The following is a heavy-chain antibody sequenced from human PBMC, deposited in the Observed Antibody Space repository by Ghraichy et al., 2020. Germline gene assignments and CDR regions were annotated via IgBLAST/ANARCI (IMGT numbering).Heavy chain of an antibody. D-gene: IGHD2-21*01. CDR1: GGTFSSYT. CDR3: ARGDDAGHIVVGAVFDY. V-gene: IGHV1-69*02. J-gene: IGHJ4*02. Sequence: SVKVSCKPSGGTFSSYTISWVRQAPGQGLEWMGRIIPILGIANYAQKFQGRVTITADKSTSTAYMELSSLRSEDTAVYYCARGDDAGHIVVGAVFDYWGQGTLVTVSS. CDR2: IIPILGIA.